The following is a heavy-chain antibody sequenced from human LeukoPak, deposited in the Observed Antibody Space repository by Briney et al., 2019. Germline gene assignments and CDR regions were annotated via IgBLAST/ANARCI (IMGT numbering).Heavy chain of an antibody. J-gene: IGHJ6*03. CDR3: AKGIGCGTTRSYYYMDV. Sequence: GSLRLSCAASGFTFSSYAMSWVRQAPGKGLEWVSAISGSGGSTYYADSVKGRFTVSRDNSKNTLYLQMSSLRAEDTAVYYCAKGIGCGTTRSYYYMDVWGQGTTVTVSS. CDR1: GFTFSSYA. V-gene: IGHV3-23*01. CDR2: ISGSGGST. D-gene: IGHD1-1*01.